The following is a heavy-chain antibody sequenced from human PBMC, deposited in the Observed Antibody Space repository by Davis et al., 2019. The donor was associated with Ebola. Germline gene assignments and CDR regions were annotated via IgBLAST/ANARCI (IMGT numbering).Heavy chain of an antibody. V-gene: IGHV1-46*01. CDR2: INPSGGST. J-gene: IGHJ4*02. CDR1: GYTFTSYY. CDR3: ARWGGEYSGYGDFDY. D-gene: IGHD5-12*01. Sequence: ASVKVSCKASGYTFTSYYMHWVRQAPGQGLEWMGIINPSGGSTSYAQKFQGRVTMTRDTSTSTVYMELSSLRSEDTAVYYCARWGGEYSGYGDFDYWGQGTLVTVSS.